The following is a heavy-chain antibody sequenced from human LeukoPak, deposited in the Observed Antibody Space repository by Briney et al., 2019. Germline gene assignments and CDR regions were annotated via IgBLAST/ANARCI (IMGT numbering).Heavy chain of an antibody. V-gene: IGHV3-7*04. J-gene: IGHJ4*02. CDR3: ARVGYDYVWGSYRHYQYFDY. Sequence: GGSLRLSCAASGFTFSSYWMSWVRPAPGKGLEWGANIKQDVGVKYYVDSVKGRFTISRDNAKNSLYLQMNSLRAEDTAVYYCARVGYDYVWGSYRHYQYFDYWGQGTLVTVSS. D-gene: IGHD3-16*02. CDR2: IKQDVGVK. CDR1: GFTFSSYW.